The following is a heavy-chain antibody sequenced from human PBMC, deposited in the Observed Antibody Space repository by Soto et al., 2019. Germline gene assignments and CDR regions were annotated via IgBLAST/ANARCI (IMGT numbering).Heavy chain of an antibody. CDR3: ALRPIEYYYDSSGPFAEYFQH. D-gene: IGHD3-22*01. CDR1: GYTFTSYA. V-gene: IGHV1-3*01. CDR2: INAGNGNT. Sequence: ASVKVSCKASGYTFTSYAMHWVRQAPGQRLEWMGWINAGNGNTKYSQKFQGRVTITRDTSASTAYMELRSLRSDDTAVYYCALRPIEYYYDSSGPFAEYFQHWAQGTLVTVSS. J-gene: IGHJ1*01.